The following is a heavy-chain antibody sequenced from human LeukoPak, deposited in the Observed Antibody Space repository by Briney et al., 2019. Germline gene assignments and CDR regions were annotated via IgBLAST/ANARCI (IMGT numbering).Heavy chain of an antibody. CDR1: GFTFSNAW. D-gene: IGHD6-13*01. CDR3: VRDISGTGVY. J-gene: IGHJ4*02. V-gene: IGHV3-15*01. Sequence: PGGSLRLSCAASGFTFSNAWMSWVRQAPGKGLEWVGRIKSKTDGGTTDYAAPVKGRFTISRDDSKDTVYLQMNSLRAEDTAVYYCVRDISGTGVYWGQGTLVTVSS. CDR2: IKSKTDGGTT.